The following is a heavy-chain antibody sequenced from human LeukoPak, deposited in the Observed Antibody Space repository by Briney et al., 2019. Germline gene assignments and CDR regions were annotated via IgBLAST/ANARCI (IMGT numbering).Heavy chain of an antibody. J-gene: IGHJ4*02. CDR2: ISTSGGST. D-gene: IGHD3-22*01. Sequence: GGSLRLSCAASGFTFSNYAMSWVRQAPGKGLEWVSGISTSGGSTAYADSVKGWFTISRDNPRNTLYMQMNSLRAEDTALYYCAIMHPYYDGSGYWVQWGQGTLVTVSS. CDR1: GFTFSNYA. V-gene: IGHV3-23*01. CDR3: AIMHPYYDGSGYWVQ.